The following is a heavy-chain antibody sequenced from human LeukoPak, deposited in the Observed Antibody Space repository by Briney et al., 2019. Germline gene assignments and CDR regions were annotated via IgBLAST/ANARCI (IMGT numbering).Heavy chain of an antibody. CDR3: ARIGGSGTYWDY. V-gene: IGHV3-7*01. CDR2: IKYHGSDE. J-gene: IGHJ4*02. D-gene: IGHD3-10*01. CDR1: RFTFSNYG. Sequence: PGGSLRLSCAASRFTFSNYGMTWVRQAPGKGLEWLANIKYHGSDEHYVDSVRGRFTISRDNAKNSLFLQMNSLRAEDTAVYYCARIGGSGTYWDYWGQGTLVTVSS.